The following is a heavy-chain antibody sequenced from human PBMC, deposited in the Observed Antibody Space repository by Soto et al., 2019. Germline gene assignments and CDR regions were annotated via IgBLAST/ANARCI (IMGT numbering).Heavy chain of an antibody. V-gene: IGHV3-30*18. CDR1: GFTFSSYG. CDR3: AKVGTDYYDSCGPSDY. D-gene: IGHD3-22*01. Sequence: QVQLVESGGGVVQPGRSLRLSCAASGFTFSSYGMHWVRQAPGKGLEWVAVISYDGSNKYYADSVKGRFTISRDNSNKTLYLRINSLRAEDTAVYYCAKVGTDYYDSCGPSDYWGQGTVVTVSS. CDR2: ISYDGSNK. J-gene: IGHJ4*02.